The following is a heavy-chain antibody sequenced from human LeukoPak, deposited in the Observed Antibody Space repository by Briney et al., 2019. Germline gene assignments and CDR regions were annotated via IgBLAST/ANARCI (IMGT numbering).Heavy chain of an antibody. Sequence: PGRSLRLSCAASGFTFSSYGMHWVRQAPGKGLDWVAVISYDEYNKYYADSVEGRFTISRDNSKNTLYLQMNSLRHEDTAVYHCAKDLHVRGVMTPDYWGQGTLVTVSS. CDR1: GFTFSSYG. CDR2: ISYDEYNK. V-gene: IGHV3-30*18. CDR3: AKDLHVRGVMTPDY. J-gene: IGHJ4*02. D-gene: IGHD3-10*01.